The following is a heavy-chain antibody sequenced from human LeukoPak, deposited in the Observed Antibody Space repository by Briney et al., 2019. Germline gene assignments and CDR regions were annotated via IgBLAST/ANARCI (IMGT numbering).Heavy chain of an antibody. V-gene: IGHV4-61*02. J-gene: IGHJ4*02. D-gene: IGHD1-26*01. CDR2: IYTSGST. Sequence: PSETLSLTCTVSGGSISSGSYYWSWIRQPAGKGLEWIGRIYTSGSTNYNPSLKSRVTISVDTSKNQFSLKLTSVTAADTAVYYCARDSGSYWGADYWGQGTLVTVSS. CDR1: GGSISSGSYY. CDR3: ARDSGSYWGADY.